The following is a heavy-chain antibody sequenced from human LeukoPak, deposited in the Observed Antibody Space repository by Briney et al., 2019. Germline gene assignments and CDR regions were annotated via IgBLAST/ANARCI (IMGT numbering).Heavy chain of an antibody. V-gene: IGHV3-21*01. J-gene: IGHJ4*02. Sequence: KPGGSLRLSCAASGFTFSSYSMNWVRQAPGKGLEWVSSISSSSSYIYYTDSVKGRFTISRDNAKNSLTLQMNSLRAEDTAVYYCARDLKYYDSSGFDYWGQGTLVTVSS. CDR1: GFTFSSYS. D-gene: IGHD3-22*01. CDR2: ISSSSSYI. CDR3: ARDLKYYDSSGFDY.